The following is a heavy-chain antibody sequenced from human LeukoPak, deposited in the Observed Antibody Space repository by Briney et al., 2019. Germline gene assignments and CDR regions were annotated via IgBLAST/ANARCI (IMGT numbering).Heavy chain of an antibody. J-gene: IGHJ4*02. CDR1: GFTFTGSA. CDR2: IVVGSGNT. D-gene: IGHD2-15*01. V-gene: IGHV1-58*02. Sequence: SVKVSCKASGFTFTGSAMQWVRQARGQRLEWIGWIVVGSGNTNYAQKFQERVTITRDMSTSTAYMELSSLRSEDTAVYYCAAGWVCSGGSCYYYFDYWGQGTLVTVSS. CDR3: AAGWVCSGGSCYYYFDY.